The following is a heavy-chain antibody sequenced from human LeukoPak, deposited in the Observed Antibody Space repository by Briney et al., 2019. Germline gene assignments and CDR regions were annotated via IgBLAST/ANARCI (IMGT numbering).Heavy chain of an antibody. Sequence: GGSLRLSCAASGFTLSSNYMSWVRQAPGKGLEWVSVIYSGGRTYYSDSVKGRFTISRDNSKNTLYLQMNSLRSYDTAVYYCAREFSSGSYPDYWGQGTLVTVSS. V-gene: IGHV3-66*01. D-gene: IGHD3-10*01. CDR3: AREFSSGSYPDY. CDR1: GFTLSSNY. CDR2: IYSGGRT. J-gene: IGHJ4*02.